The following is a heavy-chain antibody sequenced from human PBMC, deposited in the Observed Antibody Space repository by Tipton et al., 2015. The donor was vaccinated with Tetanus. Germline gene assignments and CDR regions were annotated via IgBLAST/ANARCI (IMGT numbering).Heavy chain of an antibody. CDR2: INHSGVT. Sequence: TLSLTCAVYGGSFSLYSWTWIRQPPGKGLEWIGEINHSGVTNYNPSLKSRVTMSVDTSKNQLSLKLDSVTSADTAVYYCATESLVFRRLLDWGPGILVTVSS. V-gene: IGHV4-34*01. CDR1: GGSFSLYS. D-gene: IGHD3-3*01. CDR3: ATESLVFRRLLD. J-gene: IGHJ4*02.